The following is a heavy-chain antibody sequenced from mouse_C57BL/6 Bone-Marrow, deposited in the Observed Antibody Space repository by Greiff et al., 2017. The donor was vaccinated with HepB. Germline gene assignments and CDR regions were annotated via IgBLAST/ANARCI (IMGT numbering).Heavy chain of an antibody. Sequence: EVQLQQSGPELVKPGASVKMSCKASGYTFTDYNMHWVKQSHGKSLEWIGYINPNNGGTSYNQKFKGKATLTVTKSSSTAYMELRSLTSEDSAVYYCARTGLWLRREAMDYWGQGTSVTVSS. V-gene: IGHV1-22*01. D-gene: IGHD2-2*01. J-gene: IGHJ4*01. CDR3: ARTGLWLRREAMDY. CDR1: GYTFTDYN. CDR2: INPNNGGT.